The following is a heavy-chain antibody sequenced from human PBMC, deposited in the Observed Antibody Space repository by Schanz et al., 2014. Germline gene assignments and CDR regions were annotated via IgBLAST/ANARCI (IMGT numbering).Heavy chain of an antibody. CDR2: ISAYTNNT. D-gene: IGHD5-12*01. Sequence: QVQLVQSGAEVKKPGASVKVSCKASGYTFISYGIKWVRQAPGQGLEWMGWISAYTNNTNYAQKVQGRVTMTTDTSTGTAYMELRSLRSDDTAVYYCARAFGGYDPAGALDYWGQGTLVTVSS. CDR3: ARAFGGYDPAGALDY. CDR1: GYTFISYG. J-gene: IGHJ4*02. V-gene: IGHV1-18*01.